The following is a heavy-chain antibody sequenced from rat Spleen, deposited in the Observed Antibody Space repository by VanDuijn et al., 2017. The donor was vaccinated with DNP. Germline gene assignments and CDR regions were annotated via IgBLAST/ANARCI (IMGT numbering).Heavy chain of an antibody. Sequence: EVQLVESGGGLVQPGRSLKLSCAVSGFTFRNYGMAWVRQAPTKGLEWVASISTVGDNSYYRDSVKGRFTISRDNAKNTQYLQMDSLRSEDTATYYGATGVYGGYEDWFAYWGKGTLVTVSS. D-gene: IGHD1-11*01. CDR1: GFTFRNYG. V-gene: IGHV5S13*01. CDR3: ATGVYGGYEDWFAY. CDR2: ISTVGDNS. J-gene: IGHJ3*01.